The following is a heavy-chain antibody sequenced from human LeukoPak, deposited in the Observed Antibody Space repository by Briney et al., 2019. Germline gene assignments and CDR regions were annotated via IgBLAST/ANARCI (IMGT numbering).Heavy chain of an antibody. D-gene: IGHD4-23*01. CDR3: ARPGSIRWSIDY. J-gene: IGHJ4*02. Sequence: PGGSLRLSCAAFGFIFSSHWMSWVRQAPGKGLEWVANIKQDGSEKYYVDSVKGRFTISRDNAKNSLYLQMNSLRAEDTAVYYCARPGSIRWSIDYWGQGTLVTVSS. CDR2: IKQDGSEK. CDR1: GFIFSSHW. V-gene: IGHV3-7*01.